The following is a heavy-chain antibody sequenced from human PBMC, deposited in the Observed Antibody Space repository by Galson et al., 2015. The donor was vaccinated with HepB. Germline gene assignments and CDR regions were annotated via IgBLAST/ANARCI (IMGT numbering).Heavy chain of an antibody. J-gene: IGHJ4*02. V-gene: IGHV1-46*01. CDR3: ARALIFYGSGRYPLDY. Sequence: SEKVSCKASGYTFTSYYMHWVRQAPGQGLEWMGIINPSGGSTSYAQKFQGRVTMTRDTSTSTVYMELSSLRSEDTAVYYCARALIFYGSGRYPLDYWGQGTLVTVSS. CDR1: GYTFTSYY. D-gene: IGHD3-10*01. CDR2: INPSGGST.